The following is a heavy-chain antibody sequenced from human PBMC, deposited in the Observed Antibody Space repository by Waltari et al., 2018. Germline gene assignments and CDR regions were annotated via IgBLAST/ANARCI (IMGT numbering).Heavy chain of an antibody. CDR3: ARTDPGMDV. CDR2: IWYDGSQQ. Sequence: QVRLEESGGGVVQPGGSLRLSCAASGFTFGTYGMHWVRQIPGKGLEGLAVIWYDGSQQYYRDSVKGRFIISRDNSKNTLYLQMNSLGVEDTGVYFCARTDPGMDVWGQGTTVSVSS. J-gene: IGHJ6*02. V-gene: IGHV3-33*08. CDR1: GFTFGTYG.